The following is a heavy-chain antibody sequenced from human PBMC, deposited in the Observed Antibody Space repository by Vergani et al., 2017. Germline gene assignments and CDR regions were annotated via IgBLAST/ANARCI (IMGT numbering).Heavy chain of an antibody. CDR1: GDSSNNDDYY. D-gene: IGHD3-22*01. V-gene: IGHV4-30-4*08. CDR2: IYYSGST. Sequence: QLQLQQSGPGLVQPSQTLSLTCIVSGDSSNNDDYYWSWIRQPPGNGLEWIGYIYYSGSTYQNPSLVSRLTMSLDTSRTQFSLNLISVTAGDTAVYYCARVAGGSGGYYLGWGQGTPVTVSS. J-gene: IGHJ4*02. CDR3: ARVAGGSGGYYLG.